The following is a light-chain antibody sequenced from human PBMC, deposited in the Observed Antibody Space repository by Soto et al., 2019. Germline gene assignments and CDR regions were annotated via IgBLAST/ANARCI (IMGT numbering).Light chain of an antibody. CDR2: EVS. CDR3: SSYTTSSAPVV. J-gene: IGLJ2*01. Sequence: ALTQPASVSGSPGQSITISCTGTSSDVGGYNYVSWYQQHPGKVPKLMIYEVSNRPSGVSNRFSGSKSGNTASLTISGLQAEDEADYYCSSYTTSSAPVVFGGGTKVTVL. V-gene: IGLV2-14*01. CDR1: SSDVGGYNY.